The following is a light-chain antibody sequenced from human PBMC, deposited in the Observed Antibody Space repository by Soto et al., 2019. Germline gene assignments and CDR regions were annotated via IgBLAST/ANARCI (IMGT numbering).Light chain of an antibody. J-gene: IGKJ5*01. Sequence: EVRLSQSPCTLSLSRGERATLSCRASERIYSAYLGWYQQKPGQAHRLLIYGTSSRATGIPDRFSGSGSGTDFTLTISRLEPEDFAVYYCQQYGNSPITFGQGTRLAI. CDR2: GTS. CDR1: ERIYSAY. V-gene: IGKV3-20*01. CDR3: QQYGNSPIT.